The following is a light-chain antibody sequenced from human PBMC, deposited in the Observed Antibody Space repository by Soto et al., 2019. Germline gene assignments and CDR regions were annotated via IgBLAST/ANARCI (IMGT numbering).Light chain of an antibody. Sequence: SQMTPSPSSLSASVGERATISCLASHSSSTYLGWYQQKPGKAPKFLINAASSVQSGVPSRFSGSGFGTDFTLTISSLQPEDFATYYCLQDYNYPRTFGQGTNVDI. V-gene: IGKV1-6*02. J-gene: IGKJ1*01. CDR1: HSSSTY. CDR2: AAS. CDR3: LQDYNYPRT.